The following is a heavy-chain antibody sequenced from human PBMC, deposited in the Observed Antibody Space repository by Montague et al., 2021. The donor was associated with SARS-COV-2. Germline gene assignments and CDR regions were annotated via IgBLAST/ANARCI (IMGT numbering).Heavy chain of an antibody. CDR3: ARAPYYGPGKPYQFDY. Sequence: SETLSLTCTVSGYSINSNYYWGWIRQPPGKGLEWIGCSYHSGTTHYHPSLKSRVTISLDTSSNHFSLKLTSVTAADTAVYYCARAPYYGPGKPYQFDYWGRGALVSVSS. J-gene: IGHJ4*02. V-gene: IGHV4-38-2*02. CDR2: SYHSGTT. D-gene: IGHD3-10*01. CDR1: GYSINSNYY.